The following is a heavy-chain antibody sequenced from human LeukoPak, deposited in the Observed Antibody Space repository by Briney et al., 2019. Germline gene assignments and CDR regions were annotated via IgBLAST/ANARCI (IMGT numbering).Heavy chain of an antibody. D-gene: IGHD6-13*01. CDR2: INHSGST. J-gene: IGHJ4*02. Sequence: SETLSLTCAVYGGSFSGYYWSWIRQPPGKGLEWIGEINHSGSTNYNPSLKSRVTISVDTSKNQFSLKLSSVTAADTAVYYCARGKSSSWYKYYFDYWGQGTLVTVSS. CDR3: ARGKSSSWYKYYFDY. CDR1: GGSFSGYY. V-gene: IGHV4-34*01.